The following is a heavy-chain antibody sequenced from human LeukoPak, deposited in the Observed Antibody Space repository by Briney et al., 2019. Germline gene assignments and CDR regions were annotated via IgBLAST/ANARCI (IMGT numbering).Heavy chain of an antibody. Sequence: ASVRVSCKASGYTFTGYYMHWVRQAPGQGLEWMGRINPNSGGTNYAQKFQGRVTMTRDTSISTAYMELSRLRSDDTAVYYCAREGTATDAFDIWGRGTMVTVSS. CDR1: GYTFTGYY. CDR3: AREGTATDAFDI. V-gene: IGHV1-2*06. J-gene: IGHJ3*02. D-gene: IGHD1-1*01. CDR2: INPNSGGT.